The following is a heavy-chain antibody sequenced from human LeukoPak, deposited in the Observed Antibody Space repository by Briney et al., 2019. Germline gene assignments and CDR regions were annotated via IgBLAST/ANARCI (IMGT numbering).Heavy chain of an antibody. V-gene: IGHV4-61*01. J-gene: IGHJ4*02. D-gene: IGHD6-13*01. Sequence: SETLSLTCTVSGGSVSSGSYYWSWIRQPPGKGLEWIGYIYYSGSTNYNPSLKSRVTISVDTSKNQFSLKLSSVTAADTAVHYCAREGACSSSWYYWGQGTLVTVSS. CDR3: AREGACSSSWYY. CDR2: IYYSGST. CDR1: GGSVSSGSYY.